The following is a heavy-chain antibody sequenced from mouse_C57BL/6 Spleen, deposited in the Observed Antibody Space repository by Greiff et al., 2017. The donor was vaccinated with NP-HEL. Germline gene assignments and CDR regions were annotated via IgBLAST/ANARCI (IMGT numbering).Heavy chain of an antibody. CDR2: IYPGSGST. J-gene: IGHJ4*01. V-gene: IGHV1-55*01. CDR1: GYTFTSYW. D-gene: IGHD1-1*01. CDR3: ARALIYYYGSSFNYYAMDY. Sequence: QVQLQQSGAELVKPGASVKMSCKASGYTFTSYWITWVKQRPGQGLEWIGDIYPGSGSTNYNEKFKSKATLTVDTSSSTAYMQLSSLTSEDSAVYYCARALIYYYGSSFNYYAMDYWGQGTSVTVSS.